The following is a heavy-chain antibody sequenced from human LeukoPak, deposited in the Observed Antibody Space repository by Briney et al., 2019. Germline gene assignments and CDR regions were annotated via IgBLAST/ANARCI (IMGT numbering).Heavy chain of an antibody. Sequence: SETLSLTCTVSGYSISSGYYWGWIRQPPGKGLEWIGSIYHSGSTYYNPSLKSRVTISVDTSKNQFSLKLSSVTAADTAVYYCAREVDYYSYMDVWGNGTTVTVSS. CDR3: AREVDYYSYMDV. CDR2: IYHSGST. CDR1: GYSISSGYY. J-gene: IGHJ6*03. V-gene: IGHV4-38-2*02.